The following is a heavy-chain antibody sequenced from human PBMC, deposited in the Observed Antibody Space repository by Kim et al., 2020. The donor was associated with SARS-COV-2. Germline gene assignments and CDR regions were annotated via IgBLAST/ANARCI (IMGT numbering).Heavy chain of an antibody. V-gene: IGHV3-30*04. D-gene: IGHD6-19*01. Sequence: GGSLRLSCAASGFTFSSYAMHWVRQAPGKGLEWVAVISYDGSNKYYADSVKGRFTISRDNSKNTLYLQMNSLRAEDTAVYYCASPHRQIAVAGLDYWGQGTLVTVSS. CDR2: ISYDGSNK. CDR3: ASPHRQIAVAGLDY. CDR1: GFTFSSYA. J-gene: IGHJ4*02.